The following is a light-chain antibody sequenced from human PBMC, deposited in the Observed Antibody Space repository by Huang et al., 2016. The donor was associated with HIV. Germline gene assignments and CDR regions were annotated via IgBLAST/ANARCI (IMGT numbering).Light chain of an antibody. CDR1: QGISNS. J-gene: IGKJ4*01. V-gene: IGKV1-NL1*01. CDR3: QQYFTSPPLT. CDR2: GAS. Sequence: DIQMTQSPSSLSASVGDRVTITCRASQGISNSLAWYQQKPGRAPKLLLYGASRLGSGVTSRFSGRGSGTDYTLTISRLQPEDFATYYCQQYFTSPPLTFGGGTKVEIK.